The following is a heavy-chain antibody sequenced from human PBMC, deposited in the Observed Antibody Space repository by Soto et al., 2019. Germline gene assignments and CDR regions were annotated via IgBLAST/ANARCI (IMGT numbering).Heavy chain of an antibody. Sequence: GGSLRLSCAASGFTFSSYAMSWVRQAPGKGLEWVSAISGSGGSTYYADSVKGRFTISRDNSKNTLYLQMNSLRAEDTAVYYCARTTRDLVVVPAAIIFGYWGQGNLVTVSS. CDR1: GFTFSSYA. CDR2: ISGSGGST. D-gene: IGHD2-2*02. CDR3: ARTTRDLVVVPAAIIFGY. J-gene: IGHJ4*02. V-gene: IGHV3-23*01.